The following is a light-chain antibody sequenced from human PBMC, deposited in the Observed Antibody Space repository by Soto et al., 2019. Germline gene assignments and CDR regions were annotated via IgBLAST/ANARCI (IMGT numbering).Light chain of an antibody. CDR2: DVT. V-gene: IGLV2-14*01. CDR1: TSDV. Sequence: QSALTQPASVSGSLGQSITISCTGTTSDVVSWYRHHPGKAPKLMIYDVTKRPSGVSNRFSGSKSGNTASLTISGLQTEDEADYFCASYTASSTWVFGGGTQLTVL. J-gene: IGLJ3*02. CDR3: ASYTASSTWV.